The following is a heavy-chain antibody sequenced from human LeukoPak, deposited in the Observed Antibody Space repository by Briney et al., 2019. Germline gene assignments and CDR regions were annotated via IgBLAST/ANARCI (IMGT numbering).Heavy chain of an antibody. D-gene: IGHD1-26*01. CDR2: ISSSGNVI. CDR3: ATQTGIVGAHFDY. V-gene: IGHV3-48*03. Sequence: GGSLRLSCAASGFTFSSYEMNWVRQAPGKWLEFISHISSSGNVIYYADSVKGRFTISRDNARNSLYLQMNSLRAEDTGVYYCATQTGIVGAHFDYWGQGTLVTVSS. CDR1: GFTFSSYE. J-gene: IGHJ4*02.